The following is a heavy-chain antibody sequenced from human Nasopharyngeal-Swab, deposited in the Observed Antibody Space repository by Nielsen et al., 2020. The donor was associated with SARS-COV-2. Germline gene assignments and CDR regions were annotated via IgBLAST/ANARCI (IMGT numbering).Heavy chain of an antibody. D-gene: IGHD5-18*01. V-gene: IGHV3-23*01. J-gene: IGHJ6*02. CDR1: GFTFSSYA. CDR3: AKGGGYSYYYGMDV. CDR2: ISGSGGST. Sequence: GESLKIPCAASGFTFSSYAVSWVRQAPGKGLEWVSAISGSGGSTYYADSVKGRFTISRDNSKNTLYLQMNSLRAEDTAVYYCAKGGGYSYYYGMDVWGQGTTVTVSS.